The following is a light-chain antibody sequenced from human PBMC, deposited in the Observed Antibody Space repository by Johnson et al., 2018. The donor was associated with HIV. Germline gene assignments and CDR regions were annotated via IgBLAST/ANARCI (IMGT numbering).Light chain of an antibody. CDR1: TSNIGNNY. V-gene: IGLV1-51*01. Sequence: QSVLTQPPSVSAAPGQKVTISCSGSTSNIGNNYVSWYQQLPLTAPKLLIYDNNKRPSGIPDRFSVSKSGTSATLGITGLQTGDEADYYCGTWDSSLSVYVFGTGTKVTVL. CDR3: GTWDSSLSVYV. J-gene: IGLJ1*01. CDR2: DNN.